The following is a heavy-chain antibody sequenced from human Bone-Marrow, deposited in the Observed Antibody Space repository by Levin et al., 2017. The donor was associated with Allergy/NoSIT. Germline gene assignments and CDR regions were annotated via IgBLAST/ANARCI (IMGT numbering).Heavy chain of an antibody. Sequence: GESLKISCAASGFAFSRISMHWVRPAPGKGLEWVAIISSDGSKLYYADSVKGRFIISRDNSKNTLYLQMDSLDSEDTAVYYCAGDSNYWQPDFWGQGALVTVAS. V-gene: IGHV3-30*04. D-gene: IGHD2-8*02. CDR1: GFAFSRIS. CDR2: ISSDGSKL. CDR3: AGDSNYWQPDF. J-gene: IGHJ4*02.